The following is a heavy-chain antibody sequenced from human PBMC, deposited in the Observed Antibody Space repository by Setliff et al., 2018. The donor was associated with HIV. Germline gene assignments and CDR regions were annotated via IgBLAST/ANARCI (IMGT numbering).Heavy chain of an antibody. D-gene: IGHD3-9*01. CDR1: GYTFTGYC. J-gene: IGHJ4*02. V-gene: IGHV1-2*02. Sequence: ASVKVSCKASGYTFTGYCMHWVRQAPGQGLEWMGWINPNSGGTNYAQKFQGRVTMTRDTSISTAYMELSRLRPDDTAVYYCARGSLLGYFDWLFPDWGQGTLVTVSS. CDR2: INPNSGGT. CDR3: ARGSLLGYFDWLFPD.